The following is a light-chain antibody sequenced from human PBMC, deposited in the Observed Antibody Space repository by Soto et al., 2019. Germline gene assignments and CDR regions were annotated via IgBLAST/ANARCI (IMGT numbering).Light chain of an antibody. V-gene: IGKV3D-20*02. Sequence: EFVLTQSPGTLSLSPGERATLSCRASQTVRNKYLAWYQQKPGQAPRVLIYDASSRAPGIPDRFSGGGSGTDFTLTISRLEPEDFATYFCQQLNIYPWTFGLGTKVEIK. CDR2: DAS. CDR1: QTVRNKY. J-gene: IGKJ1*01. CDR3: QQLNIYPWT.